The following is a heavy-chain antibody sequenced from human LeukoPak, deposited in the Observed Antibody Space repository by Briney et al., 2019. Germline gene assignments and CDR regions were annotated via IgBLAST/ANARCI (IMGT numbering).Heavy chain of an antibody. CDR3: AREYVLRFLEWLLEGPYYYCGMDV. CDR1: GYTFTSYY. CDR2: INPSGGST. V-gene: IGHV1-46*01. D-gene: IGHD3-3*01. Sequence: GASVKVSCTASGYTFTSYYMHWVRQAPGQGLEWMGIINPSGGSTSYAQKFQGRVTMTRDTSTSTVYMELSSLRSEDTAVYYCAREYVLRFLEWLLEGPYYYCGMDVWGQGTTVTVSS. J-gene: IGHJ6*02.